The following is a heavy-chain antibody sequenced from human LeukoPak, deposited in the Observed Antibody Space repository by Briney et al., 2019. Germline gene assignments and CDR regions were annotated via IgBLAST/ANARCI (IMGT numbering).Heavy chain of an antibody. CDR3: ASEKYYDFWSGYIYYYGMDV. D-gene: IGHD3-3*01. CDR2: INAGNGNT. V-gene: IGHV1-3*01. CDR1: GYTFTNYA. Sequence: ASAKVSCKASGYTFTNYAMHWVRQAPGQRLEWMGWINAGNGNTKYSQKFQGRVTITADESTSTAYMELSSLRSEDTAVYYCASEKYYDFWSGYIYYYGMDVWGQGTTVTVSS. J-gene: IGHJ6*02.